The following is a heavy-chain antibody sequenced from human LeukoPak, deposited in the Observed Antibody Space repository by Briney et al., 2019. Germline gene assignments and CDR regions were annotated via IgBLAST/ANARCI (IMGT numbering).Heavy chain of an antibody. CDR1: GFTFSTFW. CDR2: IKQDGSEN. Sequence: PGGSLRLSCVASGFTFSTFWMNWVRQPPGKGLEWVANIKQDGSENYYVDSVKGRFTISRDNAKNSLYLQMNSLRAEDTAVYYCARDTGNFDYWGQGALVTVSS. J-gene: IGHJ4*02. V-gene: IGHV3-7*01. D-gene: IGHD2-8*02. CDR3: ARDTGNFDY.